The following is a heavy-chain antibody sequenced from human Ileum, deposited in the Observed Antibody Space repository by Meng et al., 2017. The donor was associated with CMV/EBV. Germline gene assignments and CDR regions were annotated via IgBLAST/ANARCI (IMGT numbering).Heavy chain of an antibody. V-gene: IGHV4-34*13. Sequence: FRGYYWSWIRQPPGKGLEWIGEINQSRSTNYNPSLKSRLTISIDTSKNQFSLNLNSVTAADTAVYFCASNVRSLDCSSVSCSRDDYWGQGTLVTVSS. CDR3: ASNVRSLDCSSVSCSRDDY. CDR2: INQSRST. J-gene: IGHJ4*02. D-gene: IGHD2-2*01. CDR1: FRGYY.